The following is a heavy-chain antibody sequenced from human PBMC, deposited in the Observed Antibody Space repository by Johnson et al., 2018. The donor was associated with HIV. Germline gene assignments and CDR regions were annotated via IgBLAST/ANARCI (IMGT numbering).Heavy chain of an antibody. Sequence: VQLVESGGAMEQPGRSLRLSCKASGFTFADYAMNWVRQVPGKGLEWVGFIRSKAYGETTEFAASVKGRFAISRDDSRNIAYLQMDSLRAEDTAVYFCATVWRNEGRHSFDVWGQGTMVTVSS. V-gene: IGHV3-49*04. D-gene: IGHD1-1*01. CDR1: GFTFADYA. J-gene: IGHJ3*01. CDR2: IRSKAYGETT. CDR3: ATVWRNEGRHSFDV.